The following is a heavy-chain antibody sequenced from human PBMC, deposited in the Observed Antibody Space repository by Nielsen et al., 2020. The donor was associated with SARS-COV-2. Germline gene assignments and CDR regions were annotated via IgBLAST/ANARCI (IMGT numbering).Heavy chain of an antibody. CDR2: INPSGSGT. CDR1: GFTFSNTW. Sequence: GGSLRLSCSASGFTFSNTWMDWVRQAPGQGLVWVSRINPSGSGTAYADSVKGRFAVSRDNAENTVVLQIHSLRVEDTAVYYCAKDSSTYYYGSGANWGQGTLVTVSS. D-gene: IGHD3-10*01. J-gene: IGHJ4*02. V-gene: IGHV3-74*01. CDR3: AKDSSTYYYGSGAN.